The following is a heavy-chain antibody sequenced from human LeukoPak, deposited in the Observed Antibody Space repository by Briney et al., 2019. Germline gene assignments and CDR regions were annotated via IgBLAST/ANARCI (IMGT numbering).Heavy chain of an antibody. D-gene: IGHD1-1*01. CDR2: INPNNGGT. V-gene: IGHV1-2*02. J-gene: IGHJ4*02. CDR1: GYTITGYY. Sequence: ASVKVSCKAFGYTITGYYIHWVRQAPGQGLEWIGWINPNNGGTNSAQKFQGRVTMTRDTSIGTAYTELNRLTYDDTAVYYCGRDRHWNQGNFDYWGQGTLVTVSS. CDR3: GRDRHWNQGNFDY.